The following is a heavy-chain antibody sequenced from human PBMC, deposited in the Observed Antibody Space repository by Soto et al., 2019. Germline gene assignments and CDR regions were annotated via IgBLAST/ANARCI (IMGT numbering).Heavy chain of an antibody. CDR1: GFTFSNYA. D-gene: IGHD6-6*01. CDR3: AKQVRDGASSPYYFDY. Sequence: LRLSCAGSGFTFSNYAMSWVRQAPGKGLEWVSAISSAVNTYYADSVKGRFTISRDNSKNTLSLQMNSLRAEDTAVYYCAKQVRDGASSPYYFDYWGQGTLVTVSS. J-gene: IGHJ4*02. CDR2: ISSAVNT. V-gene: IGHV3-23*01.